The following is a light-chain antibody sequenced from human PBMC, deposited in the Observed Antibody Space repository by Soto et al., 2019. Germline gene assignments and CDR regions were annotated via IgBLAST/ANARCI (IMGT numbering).Light chain of an antibody. CDR3: QQYVSIPKT. V-gene: IGKV3-20*01. J-gene: IGKJ1*01. Sequence: EIVLTQSPGTLSLSPGERATLSCRASQSVSSSSLAWYQQKPGQAPRLLIYGASSRATGIPDRFSGSGSGTDFSLTISRLEPEDFAVYYCQQYVSIPKTFGQGTKVDNK. CDR1: QSVSSSS. CDR2: GAS.